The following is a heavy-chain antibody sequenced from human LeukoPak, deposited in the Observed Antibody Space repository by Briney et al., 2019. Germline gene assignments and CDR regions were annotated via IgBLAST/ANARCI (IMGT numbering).Heavy chain of an antibody. J-gene: IGHJ4*02. D-gene: IGHD5-18*01. CDR2: IYSGGST. Sequence: GGSLRLSCTASGFTVSNNYMSWVRQAPGKGLEWVSVIYSGGSTYHADSVKGRFIISRDNSKNTLNLQMNSLRVEDSAVYYCVRDRYSYGYALDCWGQGTLVTVSS. CDR3: VRDRYSYGYALDC. V-gene: IGHV3-66*02. CDR1: GFTVSNNY.